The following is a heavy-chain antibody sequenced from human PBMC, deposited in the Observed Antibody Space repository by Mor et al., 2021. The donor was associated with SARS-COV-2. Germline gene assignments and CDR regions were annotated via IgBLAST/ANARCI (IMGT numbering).Heavy chain of an antibody. V-gene: IGHV3-30*01. D-gene: IGHD2-15*01. CDR2: ISYDGSNK. Sequence: VAVISYDGSNKYYADSVKGRFTISRDNSKNTLYLQMNSLRAEDTAVYYCALQNYCSGGSCYFSISSGFDYWGQGTLVTVSS. CDR3: ALQNYCSGGSCYFSISSGFDY. J-gene: IGHJ4*02.